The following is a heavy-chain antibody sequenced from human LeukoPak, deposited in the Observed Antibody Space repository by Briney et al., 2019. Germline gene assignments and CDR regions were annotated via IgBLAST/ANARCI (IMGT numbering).Heavy chain of an antibody. CDR2: INQDGSEK. CDR3: ARGVNWLPGTFDI. V-gene: IGHV3-7*01. CDR1: GFSFSSYW. Sequence: EGSLRLSCAASGFSFSSYWISWVRQAPGKGLEWVANINQDGSEKYYVDSVKGRFTISRDNAKNSLYLQMYSLRAEDTAVFYCARGVNWLPGTFDIWGRGTMVTVSS. J-gene: IGHJ3*02. D-gene: IGHD3-9*01.